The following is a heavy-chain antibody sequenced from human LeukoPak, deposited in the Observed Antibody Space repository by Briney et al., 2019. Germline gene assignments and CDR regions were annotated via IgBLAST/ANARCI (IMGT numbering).Heavy chain of an antibody. CDR1: GYTFTSYG. J-gene: IGHJ4*02. CDR2: ISPYSGNT. Sequence: ASVKVSCKASGYTFTSYGISWVRQAPGQGLEWMGWISPYSGNTNYAQKLQARVTMTTDTSTSTAYMELRSLRSDDTAVYYCARDGTWGRYYYDSTGYDYYFDYWGQGTLVTVSS. D-gene: IGHD3-22*01. V-gene: IGHV1-18*01. CDR3: ARDGTWGRYYYDSTGYDYYFDY.